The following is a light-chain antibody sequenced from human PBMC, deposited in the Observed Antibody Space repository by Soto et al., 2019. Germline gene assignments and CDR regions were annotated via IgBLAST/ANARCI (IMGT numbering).Light chain of an antibody. V-gene: IGKV1-5*03. CDR1: QSFSTW. Sequence: DIQVTQSPSTLSVSVGDRVTITCRASQSFSTWLAWYQQKPGKAPKLLIYRTSTLKNGVPSRFSGSGSGTEFTLTITSLQPDDFATYYCQEYSRYPYTFGQGNKLE. J-gene: IGKJ2*01. CDR2: RTS. CDR3: QEYSRYPYT.